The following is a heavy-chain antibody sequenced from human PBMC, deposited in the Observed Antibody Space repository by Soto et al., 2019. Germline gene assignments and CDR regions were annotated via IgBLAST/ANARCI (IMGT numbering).Heavy chain of an antibody. J-gene: IGHJ4*02. Sequence: GGSLRLSCAASGFTFSSYAISWVRQAPGKGLEWVSTISGSGTNTYYADSVEGRFTISRDNSKNTLYLQMSSLRAGDTAVYYCAKSTAAVAATPWFAYWGQGALVTVSS. D-gene: IGHD2-15*01. CDR3: AKSTAAVAATPWFAY. CDR2: ISGSGTNT. V-gene: IGHV3-23*01. CDR1: GFTFSSYA.